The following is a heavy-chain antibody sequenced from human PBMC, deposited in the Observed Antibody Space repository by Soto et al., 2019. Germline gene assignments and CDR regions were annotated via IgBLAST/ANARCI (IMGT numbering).Heavy chain of an antibody. Sequence: GGSLRLSCAASGFTFSSYWMSWVRQAPGKGLEWVANIKQDGSEKYYVDSVKSRFTISRDNAKNSLYLQMNSLRAEDTAVYYCARERGRDGYKYNWFDPWGQGTLVTVSS. CDR3: ARERGRDGYKYNWFDP. CDR2: IKQDGSEK. D-gene: IGHD5-12*01. V-gene: IGHV3-7*01. J-gene: IGHJ5*02. CDR1: GFTFSSYW.